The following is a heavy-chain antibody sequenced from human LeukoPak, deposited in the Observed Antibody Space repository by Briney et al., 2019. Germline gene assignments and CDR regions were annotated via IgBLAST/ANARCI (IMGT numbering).Heavy chain of an antibody. CDR3: ARVGLLWFGDILAFDI. CDR1: GFTFSSYW. J-gene: IGHJ3*02. CDR2: IKQDGSEK. Sequence: GGSLRLSCAASGFTFSSYWMSWVRQAPGKGLEWVANIKQDGSEKYYVDSVKGRFTISRDNAKNSLYLQMNSLRAEDTAVYYCARVGLLWFGDILAFDIWGQGTMVTVSS. D-gene: IGHD3-10*01. V-gene: IGHV3-7*01.